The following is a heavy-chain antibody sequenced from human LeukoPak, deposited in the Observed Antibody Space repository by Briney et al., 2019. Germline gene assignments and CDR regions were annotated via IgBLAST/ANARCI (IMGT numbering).Heavy chain of an antibody. J-gene: IGHJ6*03. CDR3: ARAANWKDSSGWYFCYYYMDV. CDR2: MNPNSGNT. V-gene: IGHV1-8*01. D-gene: IGHD6-19*01. Sequence: ASVKVSCKASGYTFTSYDINWVRQATGQGLEWMGWMNPNSGNTGYAQKFQGRVTMTRNTSISTAYMELSSLRSEDTAVYYCARAANWKDSSGWYFCYYYMDVWGKGTTVTVSS. CDR1: GYTFTSYD.